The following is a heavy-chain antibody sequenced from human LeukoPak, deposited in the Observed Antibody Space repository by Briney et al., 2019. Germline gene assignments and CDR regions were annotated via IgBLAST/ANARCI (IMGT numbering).Heavy chain of an antibody. Sequence: GGSLRLSCAASGFTFSSYARSWVRQAPGKGLEWVSAISGSGGSTYYADSVKGRFTISRDNSKNTLYLQMNSLRAEDTAVYYCAKDRRTMVRGVISGFDYWGQGTLVTVSS. V-gene: IGHV3-23*01. CDR1: GFTFSSYA. CDR2: ISGSGGST. J-gene: IGHJ4*02. CDR3: AKDRRTMVRGVISGFDY. D-gene: IGHD3-10*01.